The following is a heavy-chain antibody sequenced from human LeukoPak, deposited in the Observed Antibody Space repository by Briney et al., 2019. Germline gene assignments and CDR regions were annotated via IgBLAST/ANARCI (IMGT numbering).Heavy chain of an antibody. D-gene: IGHD3-10*01. J-gene: IGHJ3*02. CDR3: ASRAVLLWFGEFQSAFDI. CDR1: GGSISSGDYY. CDR2: IYYSGST. V-gene: IGHV4-30-4*08. Sequence: SETLSLTCTVSGGSISSGDYYWSWIRQPPGKGLEWIGYIYYSGSTYYNPSLKSRVTISVDTSKNQFSLKLSSVTAADTAVYYCASRAVLLWFGEFQSAFDIWGQGTMVTVSS.